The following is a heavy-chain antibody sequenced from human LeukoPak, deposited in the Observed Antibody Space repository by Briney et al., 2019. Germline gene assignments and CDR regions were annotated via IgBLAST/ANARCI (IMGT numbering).Heavy chain of an antibody. Sequence: GGSLRLSCAASGFTFSSYSMNWVRQAPGKGLEWVSSISGSSSCIYYADSVKGRFTISRDNAKNSLYLQMNSLRAEDTAVYYCARDLGSGSYYKYYYYGMDVWAKGTTVSVSS. J-gene: IGHJ6*04. CDR2: ISGSSSCI. V-gene: IGHV3-21*01. CDR3: ARDLGSGSYYKYYYYGMDV. D-gene: IGHD3-10*01. CDR1: GFTFSSYS.